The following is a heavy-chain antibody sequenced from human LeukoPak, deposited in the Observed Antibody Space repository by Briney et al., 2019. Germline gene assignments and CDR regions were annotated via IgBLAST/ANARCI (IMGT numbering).Heavy chain of an antibody. CDR2: IIPILGIA. CDR3: ARVVDTAMVGY. Sequence: SVKVSCKASGGTFSSYTISWVRQAPGRGLEWMGRIIPILGIANYAQKFQGRVTITADKPTSTAYMELSSLRSEDTAVYYCARVVDTAMVGYWGQGTLVTVSS. J-gene: IGHJ4*02. V-gene: IGHV1-69*02. D-gene: IGHD5-18*01. CDR1: GGTFSSYT.